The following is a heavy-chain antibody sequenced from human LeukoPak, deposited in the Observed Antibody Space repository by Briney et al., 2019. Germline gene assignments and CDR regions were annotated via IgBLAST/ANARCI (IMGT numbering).Heavy chain of an antibody. J-gene: IGHJ5*02. CDR3: ARGPRGTMISFDP. D-gene: IGHD3-22*01. CDR2: IFYSGST. CDR1: GYSISSGYY. V-gene: IGHV4-61*01. Sequence: SETLSLTCIVSGYSISSGYYWGWIRQPPGKGLEWIGYIFYSGSTDYNPSLKSRVTISIDTSKNQFSLKLSSVTAADTAVYYCARGPRGTMISFDPWGQGTLVTVSS.